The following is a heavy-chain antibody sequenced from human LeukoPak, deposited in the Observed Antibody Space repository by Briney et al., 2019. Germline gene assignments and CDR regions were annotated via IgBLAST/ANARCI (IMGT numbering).Heavy chain of an antibody. V-gene: IGHV4-31*03. J-gene: IGHJ5*02. CDR2: IYYSGST. D-gene: IGHD4-17*01. CDR3: ARSRKSTVTTDWFDP. CDR1: GGSISSGGYY. Sequence: SETLSLTCTVSGGSISSGGYYWSWIHQHPGKGLEWIGYIYYSGSTYYNPSLKSRVTISVDTSKNQFSLKLSSVTAADTAVYYCARSRKSTVTTDWFDPWGQGTLVTVSS.